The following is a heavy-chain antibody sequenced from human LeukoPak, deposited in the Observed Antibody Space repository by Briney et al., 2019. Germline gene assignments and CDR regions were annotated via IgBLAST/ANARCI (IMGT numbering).Heavy chain of an antibody. D-gene: IGHD3-16*01. CDR3: ASLWELTMA. V-gene: IGHV3-48*03. J-gene: IGHJ5*02. Sequence: GESLRLSCAASGFRFSNYEMDWVRQAPGKGREWVSYISIGGDNRHYADSVKGRFTISRDNAKNSVYLQMNSLRAEDTAVYFCASLWELTMAWGQGTLVTVSS. CDR2: ISIGGDNR. CDR1: GFRFSNYE.